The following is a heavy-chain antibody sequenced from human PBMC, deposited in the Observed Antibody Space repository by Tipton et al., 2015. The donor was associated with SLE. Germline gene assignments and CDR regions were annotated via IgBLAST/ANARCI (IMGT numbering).Heavy chain of an antibody. J-gene: IGHJ4*02. CDR1: GYTFTSYA. CDR3: ARRGGGDWPLDV. V-gene: IGHV1-69*05. CDR2: IIPMFGTA. Sequence: QLVQSGSELKKPGASVKVSCKASGYTFTSYAMNWVRQAPGQGLEWMGGIIPMFGTANYAQKFQGRVTITTDESTSTAYMELSSLRSEDTAIYYCARRGGGDWPLDVWGQGTLVTVSS. D-gene: IGHD2-21*02.